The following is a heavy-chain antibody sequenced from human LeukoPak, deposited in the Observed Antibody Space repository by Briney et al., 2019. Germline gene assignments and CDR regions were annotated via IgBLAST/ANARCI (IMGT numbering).Heavy chain of an antibody. CDR2: IYHSGST. CDR1: GYSISSGYY. J-gene: IGHJ4*02. V-gene: IGHV4-38-2*02. CDR3: ARGIGYDILTGGIDY. D-gene: IGHD3-9*01. Sequence: SETLSLTCTVSGYSISSGYYWGWIRQPPGKGLEWIGSIYHSGSTYYNPSLKSRVTISVDTSKNQFSLKLSSVTAADTAVYYCARGIGYDILTGGIDYWGQGTLVTVSS.